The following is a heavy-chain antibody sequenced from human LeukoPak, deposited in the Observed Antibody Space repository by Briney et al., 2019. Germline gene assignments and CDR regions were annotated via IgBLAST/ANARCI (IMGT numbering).Heavy chain of an antibody. CDR2: ISFDGSNK. V-gene: IGHV3-30*18. CDR1: GFTFRTFG. D-gene: IGHD6-13*01. CDR3: AKGGGTGYSSSWYSN. J-gene: IGHJ4*02. Sequence: SGGSLRLSCAASGFTFRTFGMHWVRQAAGKGLEWVSVISFDGSNKYYADSVKGRFTISRDNSKNTLYLQMNSLRTEDTAVYYCAKGGGTGYSSSWYSNWGRGTLVTVSS.